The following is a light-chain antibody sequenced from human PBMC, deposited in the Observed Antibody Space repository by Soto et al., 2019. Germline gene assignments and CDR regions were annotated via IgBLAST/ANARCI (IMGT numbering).Light chain of an antibody. CDR3: QQSYSTPRT. Sequence: DIQMTQSPSSLSASVVDRVTITCRASRSITNYLNWYQQKPGKAPKLLIYAASSLQSGVPSRFSGSGSGTDFTLTISSLQPDDFATYYCQQSYSTPRTFGQGTKVDIK. J-gene: IGKJ1*01. V-gene: IGKV1-39*01. CDR2: AAS. CDR1: RSITNY.